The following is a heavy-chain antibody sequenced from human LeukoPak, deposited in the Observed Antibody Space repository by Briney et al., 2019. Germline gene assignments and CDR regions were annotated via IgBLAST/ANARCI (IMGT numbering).Heavy chain of an antibody. CDR1: GFTFSSYG. CDR3: AKPALDVVVVAATQGDYYYMDV. Sequence: GGSLRLSCGASGFTFSSYGMHWVRQAPGKGLEWVAFIRYDGSNKYYADSVKGRFTISRDNSKNTLYLQMNSLRAEDTAVYYCAKPALDVVVVAATQGDYYYMDVWGKGTTVTVSS. D-gene: IGHD2-15*01. CDR2: IRYDGSNK. V-gene: IGHV3-30*02. J-gene: IGHJ6*03.